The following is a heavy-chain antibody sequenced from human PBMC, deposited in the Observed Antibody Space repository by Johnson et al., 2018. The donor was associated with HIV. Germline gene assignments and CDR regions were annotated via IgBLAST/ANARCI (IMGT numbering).Heavy chain of an antibody. CDR2: ISSSGGTI. CDR3: ASKTPVVEDAFDI. D-gene: IGHD2-2*01. J-gene: IGHJ3*02. CDR1: RFTFSDYY. V-gene: IGHV3-11*04. Sequence: QVQLVESGGGVVRPGGSLRLSCAASRFTFSDYYMSWIRQTPGKGLEWVSYISSSGGTIYYADSVKGRFTISRDNSKNTLYLQMNSLRAEDTAVYYCASKTPVVEDAFDIWGQGTMVIVSS.